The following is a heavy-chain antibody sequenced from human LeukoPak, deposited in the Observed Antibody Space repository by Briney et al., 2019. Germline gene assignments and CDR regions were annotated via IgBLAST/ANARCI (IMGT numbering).Heavy chain of an antibody. D-gene: IGHD6-13*01. J-gene: IGHJ4*02. CDR2: ISSSSSYI. CDR1: GFIFTNYF. V-gene: IGHV3-21*01. Sequence: GGSLRLSCAASGFIFTNYFMNWVRQAPGKGLEWVSSISSSSSYIYYADSVKGRFTISRDNAKNSLYLQMNSLRAEDTAVHYCARETGESSSSYDYWGQGTLVTVSS. CDR3: ARETGESSSSYDY.